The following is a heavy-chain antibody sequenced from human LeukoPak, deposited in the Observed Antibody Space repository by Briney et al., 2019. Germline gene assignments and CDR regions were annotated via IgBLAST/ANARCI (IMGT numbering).Heavy chain of an antibody. CDR2: IYNSGST. V-gene: IGHV4-39*01. CDR3: ARHETVRGVKYYFDY. CDR1: GGSISSSTYY. J-gene: IGHJ4*02. Sequence: SETLSLTCNVSGGSISSSTYYWGWIRQPPGKGLEWIGSIYNSGSTYYNPSLKSRVTIAVDTSKNQFSLKLSSVTAADTAVYYCARHETVRGVKYYFDYWGQGTLVTVSS. D-gene: IGHD3-10*02.